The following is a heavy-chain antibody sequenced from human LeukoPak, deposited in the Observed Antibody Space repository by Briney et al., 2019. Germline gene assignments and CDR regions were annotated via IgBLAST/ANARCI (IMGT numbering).Heavy chain of an antibody. CDR2: INHSGST. CDR3: ARGRRRYSSSWDYYYYGMDV. CDR1: GGSISSSRYY. V-gene: IGHV4-39*07. Sequence: SETLSLTCTVSGGSISSSRYYWAWIRQPPGKGLEWIGEINHSGSTNYNPSLKSRVTISVDTSKNQFSLKLSSVTAADTAVYYCARGRRRYSSSWDYYYYGMDVWGQGTTVTVSS. D-gene: IGHD6-13*01. J-gene: IGHJ6*02.